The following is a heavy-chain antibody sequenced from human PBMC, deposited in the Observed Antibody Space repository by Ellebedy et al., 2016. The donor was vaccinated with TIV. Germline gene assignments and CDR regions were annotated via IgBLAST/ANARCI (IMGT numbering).Heavy chain of an antibody. CDR3: ARDGSSLGFDP. CDR2: IYYSGST. Sequence: SQTLSLTCAVSGGSISSGGYSWSWIRQPPGKGLEWIGYIYYSGSTNYNPSLKSRVTISVDTSKNQFSLKLSSVTAADTAVYYCARDGSSLGFDPWGQGTLVTVSS. CDR1: GGSISSGGYS. J-gene: IGHJ5*02. V-gene: IGHV4-61*08. D-gene: IGHD2-2*01.